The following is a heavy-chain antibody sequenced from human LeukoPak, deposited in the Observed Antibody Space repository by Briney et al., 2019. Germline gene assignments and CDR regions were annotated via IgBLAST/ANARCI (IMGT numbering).Heavy chain of an antibody. V-gene: IGHV4-39*01. D-gene: IGHD3-10*01. J-gene: IGHJ3*02. CDR3: ARPALGAFDI. CDR1: GGSISSSSYY. CDR2: LYYTGST. Sequence: RPSETLSRTCTVSGGSISSSSYYWGWIRQPPGKGLEWIGSLYYTGSTYYNPSLKSRVTISVDTSKNQFSLKLSSVTAADMAVYYCARPALGAFDIWGQGTMVTVSS.